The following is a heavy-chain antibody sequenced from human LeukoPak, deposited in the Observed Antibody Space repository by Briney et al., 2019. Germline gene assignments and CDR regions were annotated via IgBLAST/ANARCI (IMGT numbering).Heavy chain of an antibody. CDR2: IYYSGST. CDR3: ARDSTRWFDP. Sequence: PSETLSLTCTVSGGSISSYYWSWIRQPPGKGLEWIGYIYYSGSTNYNPSLKSRVTISVDTSKNQFSLKLSSVTAADTAVYHCARDSTRWFDPWGQGTLVTVSS. CDR1: GGSISSYY. V-gene: IGHV4-59*01. J-gene: IGHJ5*02.